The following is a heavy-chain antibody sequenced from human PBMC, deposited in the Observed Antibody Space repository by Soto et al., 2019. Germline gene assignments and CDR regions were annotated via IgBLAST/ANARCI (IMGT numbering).Heavy chain of an antibody. CDR2: VSHSGST. J-gene: IGHJ4*01. D-gene: IGHD3-16*01. V-gene: IGHV4-38-2*02. Sequence: SETLSLTCGVSGYFISSHYNRCWLRLPPGKGLEWGGGVSHSGSTYNTPSLESRVRMALDTSMNQFSLRLSSVTAADTAVYYCAREWASMLGGGPSRRPGYCDSWGHGTLVTVSS. CDR3: AREWASMLGGGPSRRPGYCDS. CDR1: GYFISSHYN.